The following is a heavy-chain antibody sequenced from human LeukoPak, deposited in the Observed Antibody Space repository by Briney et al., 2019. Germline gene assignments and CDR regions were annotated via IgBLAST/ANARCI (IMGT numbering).Heavy chain of an antibody. CDR2: IYYSGST. J-gene: IGHJ5*02. V-gene: IGHV4-61*08. CDR3: ARLSSYCSSTSCPNWFDP. D-gene: IGHD2-2*01. Sequence: PSQTLSLTCTVSGGSISSGGYYWSWIRRHPGKGLEWIGYIYYSGSTNYNPSLKSRVTISVDTSKNQFSLKLSSVTAADTAVYYCARLSSYCSSTSCPNWFDPWGQGTLVTVSS. CDR1: GGSISSGGYY.